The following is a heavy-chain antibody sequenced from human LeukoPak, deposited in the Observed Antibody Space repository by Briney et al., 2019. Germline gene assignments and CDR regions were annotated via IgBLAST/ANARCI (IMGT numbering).Heavy chain of an antibody. CDR2: INHGGST. CDR3: ARGYRWNPHGYYYYYGMDV. Sequence: SETLSLTCAVYGGSLSGYHWSWIRQPPGKELEWIGEINHGGSTNYNPSLKSRVTISADTSKNQFSLKLSSVTAADTAVYYCARGYRWNPHGYYYYYGMDVWGQGTTVTISS. V-gene: IGHV4-34*01. J-gene: IGHJ6*02. D-gene: IGHD1-1*01. CDR1: GGSLSGYH.